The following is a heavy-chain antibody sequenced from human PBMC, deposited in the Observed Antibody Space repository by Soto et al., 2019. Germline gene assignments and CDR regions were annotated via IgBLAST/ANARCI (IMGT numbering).Heavy chain of an antibody. CDR2: IKQDGSEK. D-gene: IGHD1-26*01. CDR3: AAIDSGAYSLGY. V-gene: IGHV3-7*01. CDR1: GFSFRSSW. Sequence: PGGSLRPSCAASGFSFRSSWMTWVRQAPGKGLEWVANIKQDGSEKNYVDSVKGRFTISRDNAKNSLYLHVSSLRSEDTAVYYCAAIDSGAYSLGYWGQGTLVTVSS. J-gene: IGHJ4*02.